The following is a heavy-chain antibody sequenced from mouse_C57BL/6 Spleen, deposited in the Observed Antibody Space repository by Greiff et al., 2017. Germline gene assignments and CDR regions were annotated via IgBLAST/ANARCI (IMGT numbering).Heavy chain of an antibody. CDR1: GYTFTSYW. CDR3: ARKGDGYPLDFDV. V-gene: IGHV1-69*01. J-gene: IGHJ1*03. Sequence: QVQLQQPGAELVMPGASVKLSCKASGYTFTSYWMHWVKQRPGQGLEWIGEIDPSDSYTNYNQKFKGKSTLTVDKSSSTAYMQLSSLTSEDSAVYYCARKGDGYPLDFDVWGTGTTVTVSS. CDR2: IDPSDSYT. D-gene: IGHD2-3*01.